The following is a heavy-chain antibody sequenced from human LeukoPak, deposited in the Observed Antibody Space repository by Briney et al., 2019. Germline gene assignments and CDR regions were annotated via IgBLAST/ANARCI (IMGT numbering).Heavy chain of an antibody. CDR2: IYYSGST. D-gene: IGHD3-22*01. CDR3: ARDPSGSDDAFDI. J-gene: IGHJ3*02. V-gene: IGHV4-59*01. Sequence: PSETLSLTCTVSGGSIRSYYWSWIRQPPGKGLEWIGYIYYSGSTNYNPSLKSRVTISVDTSKNQFSLKLSSVTAADTAVYYCARDPSGSDDAFDIWGQGTMVTVSS. CDR1: GGSIRSYY.